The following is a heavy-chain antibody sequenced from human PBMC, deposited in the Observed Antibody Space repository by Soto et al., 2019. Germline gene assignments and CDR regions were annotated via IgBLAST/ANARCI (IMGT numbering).Heavy chain of an antibody. J-gene: IGHJ4*02. D-gene: IGHD3-22*01. V-gene: IGHV3-48*02. CDR1: GLTFTTYN. CDR2: INPGSTTR. CDR3: VRAWNANSYGYLY. Sequence: EVQVVASGGGLVQPGGSLRLSCAVSGLTFTTYNFNWVRQAPGKGLEWIAFINPGSTTRHYADSVKGRFTVSRDNAKNSLYLQMNSLTDADTAVYYCVRAWNANSYGYLYWGQGTLVTVSS.